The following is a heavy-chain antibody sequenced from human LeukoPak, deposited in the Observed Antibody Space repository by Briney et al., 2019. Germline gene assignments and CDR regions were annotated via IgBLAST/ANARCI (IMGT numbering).Heavy chain of an antibody. D-gene: IGHD4-17*01. CDR2: INPNSGGT. V-gene: IGHV1-2*02. CDR1: GYTFTGYG. CDR3: ARGGADYGDYVTDY. Sequence: ASVKVSCKPSGYTFTGYGISWVRQAPGQGLEWMGWINPNSGGTNYAQKFQGRVTMTRDTSISTAYMELSRLRSDDTAVYYCARGGADYGDYVTDYWGQGTLVTVSS. J-gene: IGHJ4*02.